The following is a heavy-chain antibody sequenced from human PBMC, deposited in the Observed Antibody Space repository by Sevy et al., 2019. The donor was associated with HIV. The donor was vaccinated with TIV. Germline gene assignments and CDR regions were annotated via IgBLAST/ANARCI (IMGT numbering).Heavy chain of an antibody. CDR1: GFSFSTYG. CDR3: AKDPRVRISGTTNYYYYMDV. Sequence: GGSLRLSCAASGFSFSTYGMHWVRQVPGKGLEWVAFIRHDGGNRYYVDSVKGQFTISRDNSKNTLYLQMNSLRPEDTAIYYCAKDPRVRISGTTNYYYYMDVWGKGTTVTVSS. J-gene: IGHJ6*03. V-gene: IGHV3-30*02. CDR2: IRHDGGNR. D-gene: IGHD1-7*01.